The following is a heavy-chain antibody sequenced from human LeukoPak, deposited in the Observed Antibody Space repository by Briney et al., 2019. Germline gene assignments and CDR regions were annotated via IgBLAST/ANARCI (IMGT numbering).Heavy chain of an antibody. CDR2: ISYDGSNK. Sequence: GGSLRLSCAASGFTFSSYAMHWVRQAPGKGLEWVAVISYDGSNKYYADSVKGRFTISRDNSKNTLYLQMNSLRAEDTAVYYCARAGGSGSYYGNYFDYWGQGTLVTVSS. CDR3: ARAGGSGSYYGNYFDY. J-gene: IGHJ4*02. V-gene: IGHV3-30-3*01. CDR1: GFTFSSYA. D-gene: IGHD1-26*01.